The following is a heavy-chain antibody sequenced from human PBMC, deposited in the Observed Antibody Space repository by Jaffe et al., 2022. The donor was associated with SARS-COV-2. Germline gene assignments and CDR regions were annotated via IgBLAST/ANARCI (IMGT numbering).Heavy chain of an antibody. J-gene: IGHJ4*02. D-gene: IGHD1-26*01. V-gene: IGHV3-23*01. Sequence: EVQLLESGGGLVQPGGSLRLSCAASGFTFSSYAMSWVRQAPGKGLEWVSAISGSGGSTYYADSVKGRFTISRDNSKNTLYLQMNSLRAEDTAVYYCAKDRTATSGSYYGVWGYWGQGTLVTVSS. CDR2: ISGSGGST. CDR1: GFTFSSYA. CDR3: AKDRTATSGSYYGVWGY.